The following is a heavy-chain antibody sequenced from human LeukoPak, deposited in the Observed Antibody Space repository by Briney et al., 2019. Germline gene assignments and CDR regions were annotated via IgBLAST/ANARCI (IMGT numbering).Heavy chain of an antibody. J-gene: IGHJ4*02. CDR1: GYSFTSYW. D-gene: IGHD3-22*01. Sequence: GESLKLSCKGSGYSFTSYWIGWVRQMPGKGLEWMGIIYPGDSDTRYSPSFQGQVTISADKSISTAYLQWSSLKASDTAMYYCARRQFGYDSSGHSFYFDYWGQGTLVTVSS. V-gene: IGHV5-51*01. CDR2: IYPGDSDT. CDR3: ARRQFGYDSSGHSFYFDY.